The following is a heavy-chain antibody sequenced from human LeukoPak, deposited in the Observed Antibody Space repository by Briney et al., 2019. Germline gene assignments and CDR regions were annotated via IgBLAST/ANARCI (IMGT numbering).Heavy chain of an antibody. CDR2: ISGGGGST. V-gene: IGHV3-23*01. CDR1: GFTFSSYA. CDR3: ANRDQLLSFDY. Sequence: GGSLRLSCAASGFTFSSYAMTWVRPAPGKGLEWVSGISGGGGSTYYADSVKGRFTISRDNSKNTLYLQMNSLRAEDTAVYYCANRDQLLSFDYWGQGTLVTVSS. J-gene: IGHJ4*02. D-gene: IGHD2-2*01.